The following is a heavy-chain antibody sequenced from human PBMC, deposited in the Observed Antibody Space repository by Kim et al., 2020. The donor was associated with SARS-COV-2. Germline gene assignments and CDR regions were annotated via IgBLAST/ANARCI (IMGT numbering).Heavy chain of an antibody. Sequence: TNYAEQFPGRVTMTRDTSISAAYMELTRLRSDDTAVYYCARETATTKAVDYWGQGTLVTVSS. CDR3: ARETATTKAVDY. J-gene: IGHJ4*02. D-gene: IGHD6-25*01. CDR2: T. V-gene: IGHV1-2*02.